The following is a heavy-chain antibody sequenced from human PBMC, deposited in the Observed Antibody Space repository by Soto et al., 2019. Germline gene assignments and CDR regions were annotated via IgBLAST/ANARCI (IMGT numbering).Heavy chain of an antibody. CDR2: IKQDGSEK. V-gene: IGHV3-7*01. D-gene: IGHD3-9*01. CDR1: GFTFSSYW. J-gene: IGHJ4*02. Sequence: EVQLVESGGGLVQPGGSLRLSCAASGFTFSSYWMSWVRQAPGKGLEWVANIKQDGSEKYYVDSVKGRFTISRDNAKNSLYLQMNSLRAEDTAVYYCARFGVLRYFDWLAKGGFDYWGQGTLVTVSS. CDR3: ARFGVLRYFDWLAKGGFDY.